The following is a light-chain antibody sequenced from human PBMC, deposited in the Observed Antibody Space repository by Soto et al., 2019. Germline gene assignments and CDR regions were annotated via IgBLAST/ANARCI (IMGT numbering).Light chain of an antibody. J-gene: IGKJ4*01. CDR1: QDISNY. Sequence: DIQMTQSPSSLSASVGDRVTITCQASQDISNYLSWYQQRPGKAPKLLIYDSSNLETGVPSRFSGGGSGTHFTFTIRSLQPEDIATYYCQQSDSLPLTFGGGTKVDIK. V-gene: IGKV1-33*01. CDR3: QQSDSLPLT. CDR2: DSS.